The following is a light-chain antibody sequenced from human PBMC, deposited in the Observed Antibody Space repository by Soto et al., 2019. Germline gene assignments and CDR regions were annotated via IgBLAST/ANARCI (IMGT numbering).Light chain of an antibody. CDR2: GAS. Sequence: PRERATLSCRASPSVANFVAWYQQKPGQAPRLLIYGASTRATGIPARFSGSGSGTEFTLTISSLQSEDFAVYYCQQYSIWRTFGQGTKVDNK. J-gene: IGKJ1*01. V-gene: IGKV3-15*01. CDR3: QQYSIWRT. CDR1: PSVANF.